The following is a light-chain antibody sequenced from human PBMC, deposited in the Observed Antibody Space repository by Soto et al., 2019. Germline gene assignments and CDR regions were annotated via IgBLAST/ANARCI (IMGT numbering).Light chain of an antibody. CDR1: SGHSSYI. CDR2: LEGSGTF. J-gene: IGLJ2*01. V-gene: IGLV4-60*03. CDR3: ETWDRNTRV. Sequence: QTVVAQSSSASASLGSSVKLTCTLNSGHSSYIIAWHQQRPGKAPRFLMKLEGSGTFDKGSGVSDRFSGSSSGADRYLTISNLQSEDEADYYCETWDRNTRVFGGGTKLTVL.